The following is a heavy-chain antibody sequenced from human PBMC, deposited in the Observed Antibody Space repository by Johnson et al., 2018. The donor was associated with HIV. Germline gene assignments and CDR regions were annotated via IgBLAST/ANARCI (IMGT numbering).Heavy chain of an antibody. CDR2: ISDDGSNK. CDR1: GFTFRSYG. CDR3: ARDYGDDEVPDAFDI. D-gene: IGHD4-17*01. V-gene: IGHV3-30*03. J-gene: IGHJ3*02. Sequence: VQLVESGGGVVRPGGSLRLSCAASGFTFRSYGMHWVRQAPGKGLEWVAVISDDGSNKYYADSVKGRFTISRDNSKNTLYLQMNSLIVEDTAVYYCARDYGDDEVPDAFDIWGQGTMVTVSS.